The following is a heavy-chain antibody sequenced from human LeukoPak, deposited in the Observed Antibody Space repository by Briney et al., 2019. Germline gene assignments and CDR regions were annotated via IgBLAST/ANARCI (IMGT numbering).Heavy chain of an antibody. J-gene: IGHJ4*02. V-gene: IGHV3-9*03. CDR1: GFTFDDYA. D-gene: IGHD6-13*01. Sequence: GRSLRLSCAASGFTFDDYAMHWVRQAPGKGLEWVSGISWNSGSIGYADSVKGRFTLSRDNAKNSLYLQMNSLRGEDMALYYCAKDFYSSSWYYFDYWGQGTLVPVSS. CDR3: AKDFYSSSWYYFDY. CDR2: ISWNSGSI.